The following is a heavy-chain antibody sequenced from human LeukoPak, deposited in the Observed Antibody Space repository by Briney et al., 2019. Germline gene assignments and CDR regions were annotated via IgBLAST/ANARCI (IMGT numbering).Heavy chain of an antibody. D-gene: IGHD3-16*01. CDR2: ISGSGGST. V-gene: IGHV3-23*01. Sequence: GGSLRLPCAASGFTFSSYAMSWVRQAPGKGLEWVSAISGSGGSTYYADSVKGRFTISRDNSKNTLYLQMNSLRAGDTAVYYCAKDGGLRGFDYWGQGTLVTVSS. J-gene: IGHJ4*02. CDR1: GFTFSSYA. CDR3: AKDGGLRGFDY.